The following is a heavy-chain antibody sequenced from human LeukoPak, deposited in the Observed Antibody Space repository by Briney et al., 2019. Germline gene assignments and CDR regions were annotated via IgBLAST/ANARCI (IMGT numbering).Heavy chain of an antibody. CDR3: ARERGVYYEVVVAATLEYFQH. Sequence: ASVKVSCKASGYTFTGYYMHWVRQAPGQGLEWMGWINPNSGGTNYAQKFQGRVTMTRDTSISTAYMELSRLRSDDTAVYYCARERGVYYEVVVAATLEYFQHWGQGTLVTVSS. J-gene: IGHJ1*01. D-gene: IGHD2-15*01. CDR2: INPNSGGT. CDR1: GYTFTGYY. V-gene: IGHV1-2*02.